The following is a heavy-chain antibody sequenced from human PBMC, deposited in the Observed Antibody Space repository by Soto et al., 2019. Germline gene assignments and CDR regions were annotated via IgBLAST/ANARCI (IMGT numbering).Heavy chain of an antibody. CDR1: GFTFSSYW. J-gene: IGHJ4*02. CDR2: IKQHGSEK. CDR3: ARDRAFSSWYRLPSTGVDY. Sequence: PGGSLRLSCAASGFTFSSYWMSWVRQAPGKGLEWVANIKQHGSEKYYVDSVKGRFTISRDNAKNSLYLQMNSLRAEDTAVYYCARDRAFSSWYRLPSTGVDYWGQGTLVTVSS. V-gene: IGHV3-7*01. D-gene: IGHD6-13*01.